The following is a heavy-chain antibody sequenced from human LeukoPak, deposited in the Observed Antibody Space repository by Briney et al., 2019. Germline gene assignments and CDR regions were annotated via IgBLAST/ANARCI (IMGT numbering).Heavy chain of an antibody. Sequence: ASVKVSCKASGYTFTSYGISWVRQAPGQGLEWMGWISAYNGNTNYAQKLQGRVTMTTDTSTSTAYMELRSLRSDDTAVYYCARDRLVVPAALGAFDYYYYGMDVWGQGITVTVSS. CDR1: GYTFTSYG. V-gene: IGHV1-18*01. D-gene: IGHD2-2*01. CDR2: ISAYNGNT. CDR3: ARDRLVVPAALGAFDYYYYGMDV. J-gene: IGHJ6*02.